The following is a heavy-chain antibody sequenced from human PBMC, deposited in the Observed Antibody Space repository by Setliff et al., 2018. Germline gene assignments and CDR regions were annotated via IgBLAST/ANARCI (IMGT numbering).Heavy chain of an antibody. CDR1: GFTFSSFA. Sequence: SLRLSCAASGFTFSSFAMSWVRQAPGKGLEWVSIINVGGTNTYYRDSVKGRFTISRDNSKSTLYLQMNSLRAEDTAIYYCARDQARWLVAAGTFDYWGQGVLVTVSS. D-gene: IGHD1-1*01. CDR2: INVGGTNT. J-gene: IGHJ4*02. V-gene: IGHV3-23*01. CDR3: ARDQARWLVAAGTFDY.